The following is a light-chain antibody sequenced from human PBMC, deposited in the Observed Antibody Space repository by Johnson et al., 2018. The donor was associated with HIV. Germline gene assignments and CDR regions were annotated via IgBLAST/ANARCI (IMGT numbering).Light chain of an antibody. V-gene: IGLV1-51*02. CDR3: GTWDSSLSAYV. Sequence: QSVLTQPPSVSAAPGQKVTISCSGSSSNIGNNYVSWYQQLPGTAPKLLIYENNKRPSGIPDRFSGSKSGTSATPGITGLQTGDGADYYCGTWDSSLSAYVFGTGTKVTVL. J-gene: IGLJ1*01. CDR2: ENN. CDR1: SSNIGNNY.